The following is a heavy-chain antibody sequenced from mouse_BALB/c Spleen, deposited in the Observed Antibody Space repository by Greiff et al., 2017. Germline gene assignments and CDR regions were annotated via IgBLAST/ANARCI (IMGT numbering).Heavy chain of an antibody. CDR3: ARGPGDYWDFDY. CDR1: GFTFSSYG. V-gene: IGHV5-6-3*01. Sequence: EVKLVESGGGLVQPGGSLKLSCAASGFTFSSYGMSWVRQTPDKRLELVATINSNGGSTYYPDSVKGRFTISRDNAKNTLYLQMSSLKSEDTAMYYCARGPGDYWDFDYWGQGTTLTVSS. CDR2: INSNGGST. D-gene: IGHD2-13*01. J-gene: IGHJ2*01.